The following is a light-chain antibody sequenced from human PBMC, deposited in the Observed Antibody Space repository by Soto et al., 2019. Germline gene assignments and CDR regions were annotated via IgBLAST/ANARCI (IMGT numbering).Light chain of an antibody. Sequence: ELMMTQSPATLSVSPGVRATLSCRASQSISGNIAWYQQKPGQAPRLLIYAASIRASGIPARFSGTGFGREFTLSISSLQSEDSAVYYCQQYNSWTLISFGQGTRLEIK. V-gene: IGKV3-15*01. J-gene: IGKJ5*01. CDR2: AAS. CDR3: QQYNSWTLIS. CDR1: QSISGN.